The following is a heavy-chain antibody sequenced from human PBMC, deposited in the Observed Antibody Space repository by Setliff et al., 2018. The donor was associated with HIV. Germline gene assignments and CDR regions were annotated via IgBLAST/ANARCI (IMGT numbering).Heavy chain of an antibody. J-gene: IGHJ6*03. CDR2: INHSGST. CDR3: NIYYYYYMDV. CDR1: GGSFSGYY. V-gene: IGHV4-34*01. Sequence: KPSETLSLTCAVYGGSFSGYYWSWIRQPPGKGLEWIGEINHSGSTNYKPSLKSRVTILVDTSKNQFSLKLSSVTAADTAVYYCNIYYYYYMDVWGKGTTVTVSS.